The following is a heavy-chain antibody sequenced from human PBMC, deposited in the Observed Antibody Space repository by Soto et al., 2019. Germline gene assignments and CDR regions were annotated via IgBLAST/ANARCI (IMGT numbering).Heavy chain of an antibody. Sequence: ASVKVSCKASGYTFTSYYMHWVRQAPGQGLEWMGIINPSGGSTSYAQKFQGRVTMTRDTSTSTVYMELSSLRSEDTAVYYCAKTVMKGLCFGQLLHDYWGQRTLVIVSS. CDR2: INPSGGST. D-gene: IGHD3-10*01. CDR1: GYTFTSYY. CDR3: AKTVMKGLCFGQLLHDY. J-gene: IGHJ4*02. V-gene: IGHV1-46*01.